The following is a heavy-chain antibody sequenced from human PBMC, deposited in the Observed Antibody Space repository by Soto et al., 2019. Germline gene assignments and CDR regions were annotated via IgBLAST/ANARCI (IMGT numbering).Heavy chain of an antibody. D-gene: IGHD3-3*01. V-gene: IGHV2-5*02. CDR2: IYWDDDK. CDR1: GFSLTTSGVG. J-gene: IGHJ4*02. CDR3: AHRVLRTVFGLVTTTAIYFDF. Sequence: QITLNESGPTVVRPTETLTLTCRFSGFSLTTSGVGVGWIRQSPGKAPEWLALIYWDDDKRYSASLKSRLTITQDTSKIQVVLTVSDVDPTDTATYYCAHRVLRTVFGLVTTTAIYFDFWGQGTPVAVSS.